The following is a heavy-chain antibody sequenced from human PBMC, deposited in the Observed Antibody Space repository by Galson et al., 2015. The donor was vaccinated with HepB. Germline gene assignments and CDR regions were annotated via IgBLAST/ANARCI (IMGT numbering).Heavy chain of an antibody. D-gene: IGHD2-15*01. J-gene: IGHJ3*02. Sequence: QSGAEVKKPGESLKISCKGSGYSFTSYWIGWVRQMPGKGLEWMGIIYPGDSDTRYSPSFQGQVTISADKSISTAYLQWSSLKASDTAMYYCASPRSGGSCYWCFGAFDIWGQGTMVTVSS. CDR1: GYSFTSYW. V-gene: IGHV5-51*03. CDR2: IYPGDSDT. CDR3: ASPRSGGSCYWCFGAFDI.